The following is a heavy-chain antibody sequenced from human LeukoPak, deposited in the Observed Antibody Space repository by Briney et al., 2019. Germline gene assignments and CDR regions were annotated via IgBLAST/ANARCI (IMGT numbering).Heavy chain of an antibody. CDR2: ISYDGSNK. V-gene: IGHV3-30*18. Sequence: PGRSLRLSCAASGFTFSSYGMHWVRQAPGKGLEWAAVISYDGSNKYYADSVKGRFTISRDNSKNTLYLQMNSLRAEDTAVYYCAKDTAAADPYYFDYWGQGTLVTVSS. J-gene: IGHJ4*02. CDR3: AKDTAAADPYYFDY. CDR1: GFTFSSYG. D-gene: IGHD6-13*01.